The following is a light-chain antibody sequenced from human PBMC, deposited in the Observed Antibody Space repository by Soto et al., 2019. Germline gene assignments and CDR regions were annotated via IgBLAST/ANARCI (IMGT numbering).Light chain of an antibody. CDR3: CSYGGDRI. CDR1: SSNVGGYNF. Sequence: QSALTQPASVSGSPGQSIAISCTGTSSNVGGYNFVSWYQQHPGKAPKLLSYEVNTRPSGVSNRFSGSKSDNTASLTISGLQAEDEADYYCCSYGGDRIFGGGTKLTVL. J-gene: IGLJ2*01. V-gene: IGLV2-23*02. CDR2: EVN.